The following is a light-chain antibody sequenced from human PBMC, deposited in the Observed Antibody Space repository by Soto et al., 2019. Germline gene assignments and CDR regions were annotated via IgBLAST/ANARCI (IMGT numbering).Light chain of an antibody. Sequence: QSALTQPASVSGSPGQSITISCSGTSSDVGDYNYVSWYQQYPGKVPTLIIYEVSNRPSGVSNRFSGSKSGNTASLTIYGLQAGDEDDYHCASYSSTSTLVVFGGGTQLTVL. V-gene: IGLV2-14*01. CDR2: EVS. J-gene: IGLJ2*01. CDR1: SSDVGDYNY. CDR3: ASYSSTSTLVV.